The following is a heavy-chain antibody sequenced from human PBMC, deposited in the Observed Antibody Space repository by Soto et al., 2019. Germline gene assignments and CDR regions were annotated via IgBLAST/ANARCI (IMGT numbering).Heavy chain of an antibody. D-gene: IGHD1-26*01. J-gene: IGHJ6*03. CDR3: ARDYVVLLLGETYYYYYMDV. CDR1: GYTFTSYG. CDR2: ISAYNGNT. Sequence: QVQLVQSGAEVKKPGASVKVSCKASGYTFTSYGISWVRQAPGQGLEWMGWISAYNGNTNYAQKLQGRVTMTTDTSTSTAYMELRSLRSDDTAVYYCARDYVVLLLGETYYYYYMDVWGKGTTVTVSS. V-gene: IGHV1-18*01.